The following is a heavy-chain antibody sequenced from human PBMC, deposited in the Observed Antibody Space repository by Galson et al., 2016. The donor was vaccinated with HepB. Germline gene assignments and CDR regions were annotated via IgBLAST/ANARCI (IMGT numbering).Heavy chain of an antibody. Sequence: SVKVSCKASGYTFTKNGISWVRQAPGQGLEWMGWIKVYNDDTAYAKKFQGRVTMTTDTSTATAYMELRSLRSDATAVYYCARSGHCSGAACYSAGLDVWGPGTTVTVSS. CDR3: ARSGHCSGAACYSAGLDV. CDR2: IKVYNDDT. CDR1: GYTFTKNG. D-gene: IGHD2-15*01. V-gene: IGHV1-18*01. J-gene: IGHJ6*02.